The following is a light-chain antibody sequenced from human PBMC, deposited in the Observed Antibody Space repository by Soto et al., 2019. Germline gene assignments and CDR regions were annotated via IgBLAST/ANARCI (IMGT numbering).Light chain of an antibody. CDR3: QQYGTSPLT. J-gene: IGKJ4*01. V-gene: IGKV3-20*01. Sequence: EGVLTQSPGTLSLSPGERATLSCRASQSVNGRYLAWYQQKFGQAPRLLIYGASNRATGIPDRFSGSLSGTDFTLTISRLEPGDFAVYYCQQYGTSPLTFGAGTKVEIK. CDR2: GAS. CDR1: QSVNGRY.